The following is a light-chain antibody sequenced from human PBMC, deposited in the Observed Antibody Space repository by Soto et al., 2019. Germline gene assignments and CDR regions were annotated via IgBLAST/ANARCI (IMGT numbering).Light chain of an antibody. Sequence: IVKTQSPATLSVSPGERATLSCRASQSVSSNLAWYQQKPGQAPRVVIYGASTRATGIPERFSGSGSGTDFTLTISRLEPEDFAVHYCQQYGRSPLTFGPGNKVDIX. V-gene: IGKV3-20*01. J-gene: IGKJ3*01. CDR2: GAS. CDR3: QQYGRSPLT. CDR1: QSVSSN.